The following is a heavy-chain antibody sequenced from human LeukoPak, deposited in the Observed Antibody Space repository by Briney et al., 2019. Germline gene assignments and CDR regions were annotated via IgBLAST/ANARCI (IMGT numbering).Heavy chain of an antibody. CDR1: GGTFSSYA. CDR3: ASHAPYYYDSSGYYSDYYYCYYMDV. D-gene: IGHD3-22*01. J-gene: IGHJ6*03. Sequence: SVKVSCKASGGTFSSYAISWVRQAPGQGLEWMGGIIPIFGTANYAQKFQGRVTITADKSTSTAYMELSSLRSEDTAVYYCASHAPYYYDSSGYYSDYYYCYYMDVWGKGTTVTVSS. CDR2: IIPIFGTA. V-gene: IGHV1-69*06.